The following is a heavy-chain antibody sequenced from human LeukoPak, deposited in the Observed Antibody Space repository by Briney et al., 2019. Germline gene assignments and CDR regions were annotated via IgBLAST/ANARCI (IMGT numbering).Heavy chain of an antibody. D-gene: IGHD6-6*01. CDR2: IKQDGSEK. V-gene: IGHV3-7*01. CDR3: ARDGEYSSSSAAFDI. Sequence: GGSLRLSCAASGFTFSSYWVSWVRQAPGKGLEWVANIKQDGSEKYYVDPVKGRFTISRDNAKNSLYLQMNSLRAEDTAVYYCARDGEYSSSSAAFDIWGQGTMVTVSS. J-gene: IGHJ3*02. CDR1: GFTFSSYW.